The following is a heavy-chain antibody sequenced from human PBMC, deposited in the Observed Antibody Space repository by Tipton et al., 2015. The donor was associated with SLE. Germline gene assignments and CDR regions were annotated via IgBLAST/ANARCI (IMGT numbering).Heavy chain of an antibody. Sequence: LRLSCTVSGGSISSSSYYWGWIRQPPGKGLEWIGSIYYSGSTYYNPSLKSRVTISVDTSKNQLSLKLSSVTAADTAVYYCARVRSDIVVVVAATYAFDIWGQGTMVTVSS. CDR3: ARVRSDIVVVVAATYAFDI. J-gene: IGHJ3*02. D-gene: IGHD2-15*01. CDR1: GGSISSSSYY. V-gene: IGHV4-39*07. CDR2: IYYSGST.